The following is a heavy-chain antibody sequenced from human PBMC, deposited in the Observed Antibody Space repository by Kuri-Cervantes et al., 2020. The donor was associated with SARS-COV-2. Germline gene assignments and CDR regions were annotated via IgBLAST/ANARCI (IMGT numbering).Heavy chain of an antibody. CDR2: INRRGST. D-gene: IGHD4-17*01. J-gene: IGHJ6*04. CDR3: ARAYGFLRYLYHVDV. V-gene: IGHV4-34*01. CDR1: GEAFRGSY. Sequence: WETLSLTCAFYGEAFRGSYLNWIRQSPGKGLEWICEINRRGSTNYNHSLKGRFTISVDSSNKQFSLHLGSVTAADTAVYYCARAYGFLRYLYHVDVWGKGTTVTVSS.